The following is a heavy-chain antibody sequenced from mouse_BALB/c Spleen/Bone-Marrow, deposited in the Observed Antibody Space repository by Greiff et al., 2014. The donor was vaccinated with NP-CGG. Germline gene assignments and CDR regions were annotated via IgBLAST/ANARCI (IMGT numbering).Heavy chain of an antibody. V-gene: IGHV5-6-4*01. J-gene: IGHJ4*01. CDR2: ISSGGSYT. CDR1: GFTFSSYT. D-gene: IGHD2-1*01. CDR3: TRDGKGNYDYAMDY. Sequence: EVKVVESGGGLVKPGGSLKLSCAASGFTFSSYTMSWVRQTPEKRLEWVATISSGGSYTYYPDSVKGRFTISGDNAKNTLYLQMSSLKSEDTAMYYCTRDGKGNYDYAMDYWGQGTSVTVSS.